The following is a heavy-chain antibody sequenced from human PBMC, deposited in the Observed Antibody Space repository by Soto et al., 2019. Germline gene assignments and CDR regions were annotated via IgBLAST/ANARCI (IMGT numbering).Heavy chain of an antibody. D-gene: IGHD6-13*01. Sequence: EVQLLESGGGLVQPGRSLRLSCTASGFTFDDYAMHWVRQAPGKGLEWVSGISWNSGSIGYADSVKGRFTISRDNAKNSLYLQMNSLRPEDTAFYYCAIDSTISAAGWFDPWGQGTLVTVSS. CDR3: AIDSTISAAGWFDP. CDR2: ISWNSGSI. CDR1: GFTFDDYA. J-gene: IGHJ5*02. V-gene: IGHV3-9*01.